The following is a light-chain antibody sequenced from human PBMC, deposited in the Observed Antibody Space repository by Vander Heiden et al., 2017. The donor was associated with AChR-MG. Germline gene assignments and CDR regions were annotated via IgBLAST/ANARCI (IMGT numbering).Light chain of an antibody. CDR2: AAS. J-gene: IGKJ1*01. Sequence: DIQMTQSPSSLSASVGDRITITCRASQSISNYLNWYQQKPGKSPKILIYAASYVQSGVPSKFIGSASGTDFNLTISSLQPEDIATYYCQQTDTIPQTFGQGTKVEIK. V-gene: IGKV1-39*01. CDR3: QQTDTIPQT. CDR1: QSISNY.